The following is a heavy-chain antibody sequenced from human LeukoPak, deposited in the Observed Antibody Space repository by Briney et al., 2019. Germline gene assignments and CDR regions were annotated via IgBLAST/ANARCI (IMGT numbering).Heavy chain of an antibody. J-gene: IGHJ4*02. CDR1: GFSFSTYA. CDR3: ATTYFYDNSGSYYFDY. Sequence: GGSLRLSCAASGFSFSTYAMNWARQAPGKGLEWVSGISGSGYSTYYADSVKGRFTISRDNSKDTLYLQLNSLRAEDTAVYYCATTYFYDNSGSYYFDYWGQGTLVTVSS. V-gene: IGHV3-23*01. CDR2: ISGSGYST. D-gene: IGHD3-22*01.